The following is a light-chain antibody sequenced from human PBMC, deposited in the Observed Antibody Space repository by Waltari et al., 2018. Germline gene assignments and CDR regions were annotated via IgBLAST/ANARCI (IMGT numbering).Light chain of an antibody. CDR1: QSVSKY. Sequence: EIVLTQSPGTLSLSPGERATLSCRASQSVSKYLAWYKQRPGQAPRFLIYAASTRANGIPGRFSGSWYGTDFSLIISKLEPEDFAVYYCQNHERLHATFGQGTKVEIK. CDR2: AAS. J-gene: IGKJ1*01. V-gene: IGKV3-20*01. CDR3: QNHERLHAT.